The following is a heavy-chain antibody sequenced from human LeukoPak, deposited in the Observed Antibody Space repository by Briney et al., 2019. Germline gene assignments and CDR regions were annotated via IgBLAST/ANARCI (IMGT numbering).Heavy chain of an antibody. CDR2: ISAYNGNT. CDR1: GYTFTSYG. CDR3: ARDWDYSRSSDTFDI. J-gene: IGHJ3*02. D-gene: IGHD6-6*01. V-gene: IGHV1-18*01. Sequence: ASVKVSCKASGYTFTSYGISWVRQAPGQGLEWMGWISAYNGNTYYAQKLQGRVTMTTDTSTRTAYMELRSLRSDDTATYYCARDWDYSRSSDTFDIWGQGTMVTVSS.